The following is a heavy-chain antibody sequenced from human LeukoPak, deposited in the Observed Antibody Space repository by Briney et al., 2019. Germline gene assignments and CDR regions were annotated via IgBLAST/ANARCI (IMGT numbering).Heavy chain of an antibody. CDR1: GGSISSYY. CDR2: IYYSGST. CDR3: ARGSSRSFDI. J-gene: IGHJ3*02. V-gene: IGHV4-39*07. Sequence: SETLSLTCTVSGGSISSYYWSWIRQPPGKGLEWIGSIYYSGSTYYNPSLKSRVTISVDTSKNQFSLKLSSVTAADTAVYYCARGSSRSFDIWGLGTMVTVSS. D-gene: IGHD3-10*01.